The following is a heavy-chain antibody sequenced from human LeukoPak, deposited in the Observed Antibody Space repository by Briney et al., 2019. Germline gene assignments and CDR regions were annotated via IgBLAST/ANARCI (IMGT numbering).Heavy chain of an antibody. CDR2: ISGSGGST. CDR1: GFTFSSYA. Sequence: GGSLRLSCAASGFTFSSYAMSWVRQAPGKGLEWVSAISGSGGSTYYADSVKGRFTISRDNSKNTLYLQMNSLRAEDTAVYYCARGSSSWYFAHYYYMDVWGKGTTVTVSS. J-gene: IGHJ6*03. V-gene: IGHV3-23*01. CDR3: ARGSSSWYFAHYYYMDV. D-gene: IGHD6-13*01.